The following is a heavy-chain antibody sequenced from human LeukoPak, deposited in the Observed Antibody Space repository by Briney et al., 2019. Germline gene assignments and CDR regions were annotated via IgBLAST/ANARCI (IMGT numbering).Heavy chain of an antibody. V-gene: IGHV3-53*01. CDR1: GFTVSSNY. J-gene: IGHJ3*02. CDR2: IYSGGST. D-gene: IGHD6-6*01. Sequence: GSLRLSCAASGFTVSSNYMSWVRQAPGKGLEWVSVIYSGGSTYYADSVKGRFTISRDNSKNTLYLQMNSLRAEDTAVYYCARASSSKDAFDIWGQGTMVTVSS. CDR3: ARASSSKDAFDI.